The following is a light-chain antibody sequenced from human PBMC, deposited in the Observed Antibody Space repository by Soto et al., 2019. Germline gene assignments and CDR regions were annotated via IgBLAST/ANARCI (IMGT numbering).Light chain of an antibody. V-gene: IGKV1-9*01. CDR1: QDIAIY. J-gene: IGKJ4*01. Sequence: IQLTQSPSSLSASVGDRVTITCRASQDIAIYLAWYQQKPGEAPKLLIYAASPLYGGVPSRFSGSGSGTDVALSITSLQAEDFATYYCQQLRMYPSTFGGGTKVEIK. CDR3: QQLRMYPST. CDR2: AAS.